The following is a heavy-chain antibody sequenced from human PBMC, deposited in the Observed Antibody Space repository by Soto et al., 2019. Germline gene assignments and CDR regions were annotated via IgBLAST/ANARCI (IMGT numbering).Heavy chain of an antibody. J-gene: IGHJ4*02. CDR2: IYYSGST. D-gene: IGHD2-15*01. Sequence: SETLSLTCTVSGGSISSYYWSWIRQPPGKGLEWIGYIYYSGSTNYNPSLKSRVTISVDTSKNQFSLKLSSVTAADTAVYYCARVEMATVVLDYGGQGTLVTVSS. CDR3: ARVEMATVVLDY. CDR1: GGSISSYY. V-gene: IGHV4-59*01.